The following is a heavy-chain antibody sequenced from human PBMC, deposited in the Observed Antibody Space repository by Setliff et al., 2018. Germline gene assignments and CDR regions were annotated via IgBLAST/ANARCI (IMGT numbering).Heavy chain of an antibody. CDR2: IHPGGGSS. D-gene: IGHD2-8*01. CDR1: GYAFASHY. J-gene: IGHJ4*02. V-gene: IGHV1-46*01. Sequence: ASVKVSCKASGYAFASHYMHWVRQAPGQGLEWMGLIHPGGGSSSPAEKFEGRVTMTRDTSTNTAYMDLRSLRPDDTAVYFCARLVRYCTRTACQKVAGDESWGQGTLVTVSS. CDR3: ARLVRYCTRTACQKVAGDES.